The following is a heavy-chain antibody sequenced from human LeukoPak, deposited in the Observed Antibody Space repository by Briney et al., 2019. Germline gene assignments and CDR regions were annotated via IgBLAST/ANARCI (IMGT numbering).Heavy chain of an antibody. CDR3: ASYSIGEYYFDY. D-gene: IGHD2-21*01. V-gene: IGHV3-33*01. Sequence: GRSLRLSCAASGFTFSSYGMHWVRQAPGKGLEWVAVIWYDGSNKYYADSVKGRFTISRDNSKNTLYLQMNSLRAEDTAVYYCASYSIGEYYFDYWGQGTLVTVSS. J-gene: IGHJ4*02. CDR2: IWYDGSNK. CDR1: GFTFSSYG.